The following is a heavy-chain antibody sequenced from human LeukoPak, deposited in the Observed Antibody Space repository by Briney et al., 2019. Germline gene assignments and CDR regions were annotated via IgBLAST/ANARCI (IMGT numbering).Heavy chain of an antibody. Sequence: SETLSLTCTVSGGSISSYYWSWIRQPPGKGLEWIGYIYYSGSTNYNPSLKSRVTISVDTSKNQFSLKLSSVSAADTAVYYCARTTEGYCRGRSCYSYYYYMDVWGKGTTVTVSS. J-gene: IGHJ6*03. V-gene: IGHV4-59*01. CDR3: ARTTEGYCRGRSCYSYYYYMDV. CDR1: GGSISSYY. CDR2: IYYSGST. D-gene: IGHD2-15*01.